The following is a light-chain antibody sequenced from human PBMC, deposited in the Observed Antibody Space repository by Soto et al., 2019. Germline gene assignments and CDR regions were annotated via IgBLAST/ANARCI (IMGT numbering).Light chain of an antibody. CDR2: GNN. Sequence: QSVLTQPPSVSGAPGQRVTISCTGSSSNIGAGYDVHWYQQLPGTAPKLLIYGNNNRPSGVPDRFSGSKSGTSASLAITGLQAEDEAEYYCQSYGSSLSGYVFGTGTKVNVL. J-gene: IGLJ1*01. CDR3: QSYGSSLSGYV. CDR1: SSNIGAGYD. V-gene: IGLV1-40*01.